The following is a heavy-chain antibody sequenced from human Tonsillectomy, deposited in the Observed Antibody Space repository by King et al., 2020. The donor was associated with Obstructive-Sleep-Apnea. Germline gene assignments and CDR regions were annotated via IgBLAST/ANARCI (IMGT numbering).Heavy chain of an antibody. Sequence: QLVQSGGGVVQPGRSPRLSCAASGFTFSSYAMHWVRQAPGKGLEWVAVISYDGSNKYYADSVKGRFTISRDNSKNTLYLQMNSLRAEDTAVYYCARVGSDYGDYYYYGMDVWGQGTTVTVSS. CDR1: GFTFSSYA. CDR3: ARVGSDYGDYYYYGMDV. J-gene: IGHJ6*02. CDR2: ISYDGSNK. V-gene: IGHV3-30*04. D-gene: IGHD4-17*01.